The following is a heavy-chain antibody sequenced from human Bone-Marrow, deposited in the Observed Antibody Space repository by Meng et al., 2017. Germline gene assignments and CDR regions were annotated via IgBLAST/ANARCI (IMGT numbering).Heavy chain of an antibody. Sequence: GESLKISCAASRFIFSSYAMSWVRQAPGRGLEWVSGISTNGGSTYYADSVKGRFTISRDNSKNTLSLQMNSLRAEDTAVYYCAKDLDLTGVINAFDIWGQGTMVTVSS. CDR3: AKDLDLTGVINAFDI. V-gene: IGHV3-23*01. CDR2: ISTNGGST. CDR1: RFIFSSYA. J-gene: IGHJ3*02. D-gene: IGHD7-27*01.